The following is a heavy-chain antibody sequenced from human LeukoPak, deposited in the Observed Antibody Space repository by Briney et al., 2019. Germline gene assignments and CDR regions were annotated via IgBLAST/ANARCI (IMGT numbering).Heavy chain of an antibody. CDR3: ARDGRFAAYEPDY. CDR2: ISVHKDYT. D-gene: IGHD1-26*01. CDR1: GYTFRSYA. J-gene: IGHJ4*02. V-gene: IGHV1-18*01. Sequence: ASVNVSCKASGYTFRSYAISWVRQAPGQGLEWMGWISVHKDYTNYAQKFQDRVTMTTDTSTSTAHMELRSLRYDDTAVYYCARDGRFAAYEPDYWGQGTLVTVSS.